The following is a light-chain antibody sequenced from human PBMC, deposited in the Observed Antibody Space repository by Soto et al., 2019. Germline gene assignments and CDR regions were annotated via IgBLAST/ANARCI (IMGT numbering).Light chain of an antibody. CDR3: QQFGSSPLFT. CDR2: GAF. J-gene: IGKJ3*01. CDR1: QSVSSSY. V-gene: IGKV3-20*01. Sequence: EIVLTQSPGTLSLCPGERATLSCRASQSVSSSYLAWYQQKPGQAPRLLIYGAFSRATGIPDRFSGSGSGTDFPLPIRRLEAEDFAVYYCQQFGSSPLFTFGPGTQVDVK.